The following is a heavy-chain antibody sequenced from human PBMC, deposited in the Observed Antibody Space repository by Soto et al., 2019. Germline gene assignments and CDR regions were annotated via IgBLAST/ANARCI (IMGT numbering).Heavy chain of an antibody. CDR2: FHHSGST. CDR1: GHSISSGYY. J-gene: IGHJ4*02. CDR3: ARDAGELRPHDHFDY. Sequence: SETLSLTCAVSGHSISSGYYWGWIRQTPGRGLEWIATFHHSGSTYYNPSLKTRVTISIDTSRNQFSLNLTSVTAADTGVYFCARDAGELRPHDHFDYWGLGTLVTVSS. V-gene: IGHV4-38-2*02. D-gene: IGHD1-26*01.